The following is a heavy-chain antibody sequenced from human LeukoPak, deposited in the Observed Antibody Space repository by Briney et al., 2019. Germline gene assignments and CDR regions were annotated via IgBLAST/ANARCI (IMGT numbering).Heavy chain of an antibody. J-gene: IGHJ4*02. CDR1: GFIFSRYA. D-gene: IGHD3-9*01. CDR2: ISKNTVDT. V-gene: IGHV3-23*01. CDR3: VRDMEPLRYFDT. Sequence: GGSLRLSCTGSGFIFSRYAVSWVRQAPGKGLEWVSAISKNTVDTYYADSVKGRLTISRDSSMNTVYLQMNSLRAEDTAVYFCVRDMEPLRYFDTWGQGTLVTVSS.